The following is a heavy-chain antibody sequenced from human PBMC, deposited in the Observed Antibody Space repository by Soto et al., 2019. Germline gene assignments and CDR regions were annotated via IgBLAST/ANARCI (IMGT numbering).Heavy chain of an antibody. CDR1: GFTFSSHW. CDR2: IHSDGSST. D-gene: IGHD2-2*01. Sequence: GGSLRLSCAASGFTFSSHWMHWVRQPPGKGLVWVSRIHSDGSSTIYADSVKGRFTISRDNAKNTLYLQMNSLRAEDTAVYYCVRVGYCRSISCYADDYWGQGTLVTVSS. V-gene: IGHV3-74*01. CDR3: VRVGYCRSISCYADDY. J-gene: IGHJ4*02.